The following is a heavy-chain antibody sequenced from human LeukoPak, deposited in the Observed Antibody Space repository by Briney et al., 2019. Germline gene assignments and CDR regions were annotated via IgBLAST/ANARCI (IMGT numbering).Heavy chain of an antibody. D-gene: IGHD6-19*01. J-gene: IGHJ6*03. V-gene: IGHV4-59*01. CDR2: IYYSGST. CDR3: ARTAGAYYYMDV. CDR1: GGSISSYY. Sequence: SETLSLTCTVSGGSISSYYWSWIRQPPGKGLEWIGYIYYSGSTNYNPSLKSRVTISVDTSKNQFSLKLSSVTAADTAVYYCARTAGAYYYMDVWGKGTTVTVSS.